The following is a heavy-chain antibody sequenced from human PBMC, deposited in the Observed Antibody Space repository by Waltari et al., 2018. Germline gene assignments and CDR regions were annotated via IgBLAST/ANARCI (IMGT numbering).Heavy chain of an antibody. CDR3: ARAAPYYDSSGYYYGFDY. D-gene: IGHD3-22*01. V-gene: IGHV4-30-2*01. J-gene: IGHJ4*02. CDR2: IYHSGST. CDR1: GGSISSGGYS. Sequence: QLQLQESGSGLVKPSQTLSLTCAVSGGSISSGGYSWSWLRQPPGKGLEWIGYIYHSGSTYYNPSLKSRVTISVDRSKNQFSLKLSSVTAADTAVYYCARAAPYYDSSGYYYGFDYWGQGTLVTVSS.